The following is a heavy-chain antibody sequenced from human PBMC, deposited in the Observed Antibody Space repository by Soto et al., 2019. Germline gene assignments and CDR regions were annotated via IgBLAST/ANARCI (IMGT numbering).Heavy chain of an antibody. CDR2: IIPILGIA. Sequence: QVQLVQSGAEVKKPGSSVKVSCKASGGTFSSYTISWVRQAPGQGLEWMGRIIPILGIANYAQKFQGRITITADKSTSTAYMELSSLRYEDTAVYYCARGNYGDYKGYYYYMDVWGKGTTVTVSS. CDR3: ARGNYGDYKGYYYYMDV. D-gene: IGHD4-17*01. V-gene: IGHV1-69*02. CDR1: GGTFSSYT. J-gene: IGHJ6*03.